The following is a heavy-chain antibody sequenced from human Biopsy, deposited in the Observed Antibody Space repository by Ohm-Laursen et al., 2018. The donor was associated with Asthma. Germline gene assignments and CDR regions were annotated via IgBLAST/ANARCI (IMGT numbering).Heavy chain of an antibody. CDR3: ARAGDTNDHGPAFDI. CDR1: GVNVTNNY. Sequence: GSLRLSCAASGVNVTNNYMTWVRQAPGKGLEWVSIMYAGGSRFYADRVKGRFTISRDNSKNTLYLQMDSLRPEDTALYYCARAGDTNDHGPAFDILGLGTMVTVSS. D-gene: IGHD1-14*01. V-gene: IGHV3-53*01. J-gene: IGHJ3*02. CDR2: MYAGGSR.